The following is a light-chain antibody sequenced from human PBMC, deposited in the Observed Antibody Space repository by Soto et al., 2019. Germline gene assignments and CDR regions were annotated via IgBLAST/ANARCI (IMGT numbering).Light chain of an antibody. V-gene: IGKV1-27*01. CDR3: QTYNSAFT. Sequence: DIQMTQSPSSLSASVGDRVTITCRARQGISNYLAWYQQKPGKVPKLLIYAASTLQSGVPSRFSGSGSGTDFTLTISSLQPEEVATYYCQTYNSAFTFGQGTRLEIK. CDR2: AAS. J-gene: IGKJ5*01. CDR1: QGISNY.